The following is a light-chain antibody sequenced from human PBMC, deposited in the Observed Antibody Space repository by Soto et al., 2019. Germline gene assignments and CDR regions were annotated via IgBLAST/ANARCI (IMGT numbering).Light chain of an antibody. CDR3: QHEFT. Sequence: EIVLTQSPATLSLSPGERATLSCRASQGVNTHLAWYPQKPGQAPRLLIYDASNRATAIPARFSGSGPGTDFTLTISSLEPEDFEVYYCQHEFTFGPGTKVDVK. J-gene: IGKJ3*01. CDR2: DAS. CDR1: QGVNTH. V-gene: IGKV3D-11*01.